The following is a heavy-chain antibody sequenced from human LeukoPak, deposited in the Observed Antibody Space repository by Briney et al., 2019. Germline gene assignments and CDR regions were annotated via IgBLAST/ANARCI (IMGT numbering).Heavy chain of an antibody. CDR1: GFTFSSYA. CDR2: ISYDGSNK. Sequence: QSGGSLRLSCAASGFTFSSYAMHWVRQAPGKGLEWVAVISYDGSNKYYADSVKGRFTISRDNSKNTLYLQMNSLRAEDTAVYYCARARGVAAISSPKNYWGQGTLVTVSS. CDR3: ARARGVAAISSPKNY. J-gene: IGHJ4*02. D-gene: IGHD2-15*01. V-gene: IGHV3-30*04.